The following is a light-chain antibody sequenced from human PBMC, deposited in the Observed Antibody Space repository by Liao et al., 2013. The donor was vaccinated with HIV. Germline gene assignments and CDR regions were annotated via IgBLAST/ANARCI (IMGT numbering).Light chain of an antibody. CDR1: KLGDKY. J-gene: IGLJ1*01. CDR2: QDS. Sequence: SYELTQPPSVSVSPGQTASITCSGDKLGDKYACWYQQKPGQSPVLVIYQDSKRPSGIPERFSGSNSGNTATLTISGTQAMDEADYYCQAWDSSTVVSSEVGT. V-gene: IGLV3-1*01. CDR3: QAWDSSTVVSSE.